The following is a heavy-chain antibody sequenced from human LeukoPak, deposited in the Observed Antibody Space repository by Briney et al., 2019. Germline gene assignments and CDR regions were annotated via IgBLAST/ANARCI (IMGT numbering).Heavy chain of an antibody. D-gene: IGHD3-22*01. Sequence: GGSLRLSCVASGFIFNNFGMSWVRQAPGKGLEWVSSISGTGGSTHYADSVKGRFTISRDNSKNTLYLQMNSLRAGDTAVYYCAKSSYYDSSGFYREYYFDYWGQGTLVPVSS. CDR1: GFIFNNFG. V-gene: IGHV3-23*01. J-gene: IGHJ4*02. CDR3: AKSSYYDSSGFYREYYFDY. CDR2: ISGTGGST.